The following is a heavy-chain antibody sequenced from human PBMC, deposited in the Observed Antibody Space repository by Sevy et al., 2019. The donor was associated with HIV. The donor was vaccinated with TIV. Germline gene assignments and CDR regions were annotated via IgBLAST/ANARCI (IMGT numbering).Heavy chain of an antibody. V-gene: IGHV3-23*01. D-gene: IGHD3-22*01. CDR1: GFTLNTYA. J-gene: IGHJ4*02. CDR3: AKESPGYNYDSSGSLDY. CDR2: ISGSAYSK. Sequence: QLGGSLGLSCAAPGFTLNTYAMSWVRKAPGKGLGGVSGISGSAYSKYYADSVKGRFTISRDNSKNTLSLQMNSLRAEDTAVYYCAKESPGYNYDSSGSLDYWGQGTLVTVSS.